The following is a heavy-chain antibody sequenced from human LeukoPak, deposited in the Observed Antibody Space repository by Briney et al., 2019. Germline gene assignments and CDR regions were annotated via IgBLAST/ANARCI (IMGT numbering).Heavy chain of an antibody. Sequence: ASVKVSCKASGNTFTSYYMHWVRQAPGQGLEWMGIINPSVGSTSYAQKFQRRVTMTRDTSTSTVYMELSSLRSEDTAVYYCARDLLSSSSWSDWFDPWGKGTLVTVSS. CDR1: GNTFTSYY. CDR2: INPSVGST. J-gene: IGHJ5*02. CDR3: ARDLLSSSSWSDWFDP. V-gene: IGHV1-46*01. D-gene: IGHD6-13*01.